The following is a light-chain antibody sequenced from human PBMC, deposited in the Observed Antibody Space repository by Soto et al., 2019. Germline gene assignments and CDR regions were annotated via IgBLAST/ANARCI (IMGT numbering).Light chain of an antibody. Sequence: DIQMTQSPSTLSASVGDRVTITCRASQSISSWLAWYQQKPGKAPKLLIYDASSLESGVPSRFSGSGSGTEFTLTISSLQPDDSATYYCQKYNSYSYTFGQGTK. CDR3: QKYNSYSYT. J-gene: IGKJ2*01. CDR2: DAS. V-gene: IGKV1-5*01. CDR1: QSISSW.